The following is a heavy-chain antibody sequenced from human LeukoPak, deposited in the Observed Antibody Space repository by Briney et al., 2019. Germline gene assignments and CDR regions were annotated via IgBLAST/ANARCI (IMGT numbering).Heavy chain of an antibody. V-gene: IGHV3-74*01. CDR3: ASFGISWRSSY. D-gene: IGHD2-21*01. Sequence: GGSLRLLCGASGLSLSSHWVHWVRHAPGEGLVRVSRISDDGSYTSNVDSVKGRFTISRDNVNNMLYLHMNSLRAEDTAVYYCASFGISWRSSYWGQGTLVTVSS. J-gene: IGHJ4*02. CDR1: GLSLSSHW. CDR2: ISDDGSYT.